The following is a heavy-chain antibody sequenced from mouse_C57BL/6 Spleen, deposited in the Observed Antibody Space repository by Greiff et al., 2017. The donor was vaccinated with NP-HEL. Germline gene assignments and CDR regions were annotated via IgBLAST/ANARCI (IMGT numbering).Heavy chain of an antibody. D-gene: IGHD1-1*01. Sequence: QVQLQQSGAELAKPGASVKLSCKASGYTFTSYWMHWVKQRPGQGLEWIGYINPSSGYTKYIQKFKDKATLTADKSSSTAYMQLSSLTYEDSAVYYCARSGYGSSYAMDYWGQGTSVTVSS. CDR2: INPSSGYT. V-gene: IGHV1-7*01. CDR3: ARSGYGSSYAMDY. J-gene: IGHJ4*01. CDR1: GYTFTSYW.